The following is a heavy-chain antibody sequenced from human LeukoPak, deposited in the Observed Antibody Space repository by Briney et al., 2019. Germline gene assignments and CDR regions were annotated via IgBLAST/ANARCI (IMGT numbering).Heavy chain of an antibody. CDR2: ISNDGSHI. Sequence: GRSLRLSCAASGFTFSSYGMHWVRQAPGKGLEWVAAISNDGSHIYYADSAEGRFTISRDNSKNTLFLQMNSLRAEDTAVYYCASKIHIVGATGFDYWGQGTLVTVSS. CDR1: GFTFSSYG. CDR3: ASKIHIVGATGFDY. V-gene: IGHV3-30*03. D-gene: IGHD1-26*01. J-gene: IGHJ4*02.